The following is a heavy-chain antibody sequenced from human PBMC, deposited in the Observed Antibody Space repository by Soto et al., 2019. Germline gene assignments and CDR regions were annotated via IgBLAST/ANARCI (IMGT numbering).Heavy chain of an antibody. V-gene: IGHV3-66*01. J-gene: IGHJ6*03. CDR1: GFTVSSNY. Sequence: GGSLRLSCAASGFTVSSNYMSWVRQAPGKGLEWVSVIYSGGSTYYADSVKGRFTISRDNSKNTLYLQMNSLRAEDTAVYYFARAPEYSGYDLLYYYYYYMDVWGKGTTVTVSS. D-gene: IGHD5-12*01. CDR2: IYSGGST. CDR3: ARAPEYSGYDLLYYYYYYMDV.